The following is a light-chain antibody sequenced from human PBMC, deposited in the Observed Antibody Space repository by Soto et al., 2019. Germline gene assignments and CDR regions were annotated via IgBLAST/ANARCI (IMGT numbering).Light chain of an antibody. Sequence: EIVLTQSPATLSLSPGERATLSCRASQSISSYLAWYQQKVGQAPRLLIYDASNRATGIPARFSGSGSGTDFTLTISSLEPEDFAVYYCQHRSNWRWTFGQGTKVEIK. CDR2: DAS. V-gene: IGKV3-11*01. CDR3: QHRSNWRWT. J-gene: IGKJ1*01. CDR1: QSISSY.